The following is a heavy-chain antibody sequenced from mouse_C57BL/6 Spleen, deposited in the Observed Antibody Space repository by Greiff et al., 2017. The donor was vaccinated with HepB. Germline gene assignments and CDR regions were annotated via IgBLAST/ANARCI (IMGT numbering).Heavy chain of an antibody. CDR3: ARAPDYYGSSYGWYFDV. Sequence: EVKLVESGPGLVKPSQSLSLTCSVTGYSITSGYYWNWIRQFPGNKLEWMGYISYDGSNNYNPSLKNRISITRDTSKNQFFLKLNSVTTEDTATYYCARAPDYYGSSYGWYFDVWGTGTTVTVSS. CDR1: GYSITSGYY. CDR2: ISYDGSN. J-gene: IGHJ1*03. D-gene: IGHD1-1*01. V-gene: IGHV3-6*01.